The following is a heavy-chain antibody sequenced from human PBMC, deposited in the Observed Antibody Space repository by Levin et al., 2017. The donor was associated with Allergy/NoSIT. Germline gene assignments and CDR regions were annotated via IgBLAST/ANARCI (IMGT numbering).Heavy chain of an antibody. CDR2: ISGSDDST. CDR1: EFTISSNA. D-gene: IGHD3-22*01. Sequence: PGGSLRLSCAASEFTISSNAMNWVRQAPGKGLEWVSGISGSDDSTYYADSVKGRFTISRDNSKNTLNLQMDSLRAEDTAVYFCAKENDYYDSSGFYYHDVFDIWGQGTMVTVSS. V-gene: IGHV3-23*01. CDR3: AKENDYYDSSGFYYHDVFDI. J-gene: IGHJ3*02.